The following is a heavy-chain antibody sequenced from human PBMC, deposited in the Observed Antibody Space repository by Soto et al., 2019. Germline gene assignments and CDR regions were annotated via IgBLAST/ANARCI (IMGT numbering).Heavy chain of an antibody. V-gene: IGHV1-3*01. CDR1: GYTFTTYV. J-gene: IGHJ6*02. CDR2: INAGNDNT. Sequence: ASVKVSCKASGYTFTTYVMHLVRQAPGQRLEWMGWINAGNDNTKYSQKFQGRVTITRDTSASTVYMELSSLSSEDTAVYYCARVGHYYYGMDVWGQGTTVTVSS. D-gene: IGHD3-3*01. CDR3: ARVGHYYYGMDV.